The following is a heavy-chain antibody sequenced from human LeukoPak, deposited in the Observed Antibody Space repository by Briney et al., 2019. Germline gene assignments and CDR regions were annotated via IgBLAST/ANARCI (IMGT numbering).Heavy chain of an antibody. CDR1: GDSVSSNSVA. J-gene: IGHJ4*02. V-gene: IGHV6-1*01. CDR3: ARVMVRGVSFFDY. CDR2: TYYRSKWYN. D-gene: IGHD3-10*01. Sequence: SQTLSLTCAISGDSVSSNSVAWNWIRQSPSRGLEWLGRTYYRSKWYNDYAVSVKSRITINPDTSKNQFSLHLNSVTPEDTAVYYCARVMVRGVSFFDYWGQGTLVTVSS.